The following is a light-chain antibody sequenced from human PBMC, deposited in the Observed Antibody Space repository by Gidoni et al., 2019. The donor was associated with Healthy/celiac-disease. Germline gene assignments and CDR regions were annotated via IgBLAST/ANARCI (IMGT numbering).Light chain of an antibody. CDR1: NIGSKS. CDR2: DDS. V-gene: IGLV3-21*02. CDR3: QVWDSSSDHVV. J-gene: IGLJ2*01. Sequence: SYVLTQPPSVSVAPGQTARITCGGNNIGSKSVHWYQQKPCQAPVLVVYDDSHRPSGIPERFSGSNSGNTATLTISRVEAGDEADYYCQVWDSSSDHVVFGGGTKLTVL.